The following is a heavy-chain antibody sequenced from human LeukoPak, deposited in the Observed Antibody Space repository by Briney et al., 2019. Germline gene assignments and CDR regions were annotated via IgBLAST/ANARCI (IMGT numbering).Heavy chain of an antibody. V-gene: IGHV3-7*01. CDR3: ARDGYGGSYEYSGTYSEYYGMDV. CDR1: GFTFSTYW. D-gene: IGHD1-26*01. Sequence: GGSLRLSCAASGFTFSTYWMTWVRQAPGKGLEWVANIKQDGSEKYYVDSVKGRFTTSRDNAKNSLYLHMDSLRAEDTAVYYCARDGYGGSYEYSGTYSEYYGMDVWGQGTMVTVSS. J-gene: IGHJ6*02. CDR2: IKQDGSEK.